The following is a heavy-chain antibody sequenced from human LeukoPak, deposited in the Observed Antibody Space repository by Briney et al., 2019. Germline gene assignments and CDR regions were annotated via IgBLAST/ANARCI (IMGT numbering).Heavy chain of an antibody. V-gene: IGHV3-30-3*01. CDR2: ISYDGSNK. CDR3: ARDGNWGPYYFDY. D-gene: IGHD7-27*01. J-gene: IGHJ4*02. Sequence: GGSLRLSCAASGFTFSSYAMHWVRQAPGKGLEWVAVISYDGSNKYYADSMKGRFTISRDNSKNTLYLQMNSLRAEDTAVYYCARDGNWGPYYFDYWGQGTLVTVSS. CDR1: GFTFSSYA.